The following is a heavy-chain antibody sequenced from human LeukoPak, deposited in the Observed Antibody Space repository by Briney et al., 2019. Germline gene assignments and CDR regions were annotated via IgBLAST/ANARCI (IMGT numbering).Heavy chain of an antibody. J-gene: IGHJ4*02. CDR2: INPSGGST. Sequence: ASVKVSFKASGYTFTSYFMHWVRQAPGQGRDWMGIINPSGGSTSYAQKFQGRVTMTRDTSTTTVYMKLSSLRSEDTAVYYCARDSADYGDYDYWGQGTLVTVSS. CDR1: GYTFTSYF. V-gene: IGHV1-46*01. CDR3: ARDSADYGDYDY. D-gene: IGHD4-17*01.